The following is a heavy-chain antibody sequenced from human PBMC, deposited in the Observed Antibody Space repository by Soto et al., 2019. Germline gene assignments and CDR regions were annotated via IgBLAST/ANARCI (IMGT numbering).Heavy chain of an antibody. CDR1: VGSFSAYY. V-gene: IGHV4-34*01. CDR3: ARGSVDTVDSSGFYEY. J-gene: IGHJ4*02. D-gene: IGHD3-22*01. Sequence: SETLSLTCAVYVGSFSAYYWSWIRQPPGKGLEWIGEINHIGGTSYNPSLKSRVTISVDTSKSQFSLKLTSVTAADRAVYYCARGSVDTVDSSGFYEYWGQRTPVTVSS. CDR2: INHIGGT.